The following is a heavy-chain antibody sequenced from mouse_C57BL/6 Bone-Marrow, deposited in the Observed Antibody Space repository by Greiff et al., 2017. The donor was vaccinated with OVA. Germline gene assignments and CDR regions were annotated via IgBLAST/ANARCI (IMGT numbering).Heavy chain of an antibody. J-gene: IGHJ4*01. V-gene: IGHV1-81*01. CDR3: ARGDYGSRSYYYAMDY. CDR1: GYTFTSYG. Sequence: VKVVESGAELARPGASVKLSCKASGYTFTSYGISWVKQRTGQGLEWIGEIYPRSGNTYYNEKFKGKATLTADKSSSTAYMELRSLTSEDSAVYFCARGDYGSRSYYYAMDYWGQGTSVTVSS. CDR2: IYPRSGNT. D-gene: IGHD1-1*01.